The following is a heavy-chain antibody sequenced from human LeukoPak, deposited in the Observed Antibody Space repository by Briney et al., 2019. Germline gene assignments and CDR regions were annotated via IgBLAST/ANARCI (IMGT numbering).Heavy chain of an antibody. J-gene: IGHJ5*02. CDR1: GGSIISYY. CDR2: IHYTGST. Sequence: SETLSLTCTVSGGSIISYYWSWIRQSPGKGLECIGYIHYTGSTNYNPSLKSRVTISVETSKNQFSLKLSSVTAADTAVYYCARAPPRRLCSGGSCYKYNWFDPWGQGTLVTVSS. CDR3: ARAPPRRLCSGGSCYKYNWFDP. D-gene: IGHD2-15*01. V-gene: IGHV4-59*12.